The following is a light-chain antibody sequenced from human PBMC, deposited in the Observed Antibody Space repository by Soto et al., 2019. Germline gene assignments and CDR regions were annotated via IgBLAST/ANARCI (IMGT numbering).Light chain of an antibody. V-gene: IGLV2-14*03. Sequence: QAASVSGSPGQSITISCTGTSSDVGGYNYVSWYQQYPGKAPKLMIYDVSSRPSGVSNRFSGSKSDNTASLTISGLQAEDEADYYCNSYRRGGTYVFGTGTKVTVL. CDR1: SSDVGGYNY. J-gene: IGLJ1*01. CDR3: NSYRRGGTYV. CDR2: DVS.